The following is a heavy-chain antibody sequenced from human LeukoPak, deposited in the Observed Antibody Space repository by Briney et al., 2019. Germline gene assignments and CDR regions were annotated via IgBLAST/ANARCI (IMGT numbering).Heavy chain of an antibody. V-gene: IGHV3-33*01. CDR1: GFTLSNYG. CDR3: ASRPGYSYAFDQ. CDR2: IWHDGSNK. Sequence: GGSLRLSCAASGFTLSNYGMHWVRQAPGKGLEWVAVIWHDGSNKYYADSVKGRFTISRDSSKNTLYLQMNNLRAEDTALYYCASRPGYSYAFDQWGQGTLVTVSS. D-gene: IGHD5-18*01. J-gene: IGHJ4*02.